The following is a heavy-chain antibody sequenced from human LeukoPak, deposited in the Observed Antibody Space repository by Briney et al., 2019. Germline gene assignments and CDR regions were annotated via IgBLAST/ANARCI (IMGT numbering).Heavy chain of an antibody. CDR1: GGSISSGAYS. CDR2: IYHSGST. J-gene: IGHJ4*02. D-gene: IGHD3-22*01. CDR3: ASQYYYDSSGYYEN. Sequence: SETLSLTCAVSGGSISSGAYSWSWIRQPPGKGLEWIGYIYHSGSTYYNPSLKSRVTISVDRSKNQFSLKLSSVTAADTAVYYCASQYYYDSSGYYENWGQGTLVTVSS. V-gene: IGHV4-30-2*01.